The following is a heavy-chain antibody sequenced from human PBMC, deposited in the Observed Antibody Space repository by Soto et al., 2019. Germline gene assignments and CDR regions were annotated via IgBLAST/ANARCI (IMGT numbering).Heavy chain of an antibody. J-gene: IGHJ6*02. D-gene: IGHD2-15*01. CDR1: GFTVSSNY. V-gene: IGHV3-53*01. CDR2: IYSGGST. CDR3: ARAFVVAATYYYGMAV. Sequence: EVQLVESGGGLIQPGGSLRLSCAASGFTVSSNYMSWVRQAPGKGLEWVSVIYSGGSTYYADSVKGRFTISRDNSKNTLYLQLNSLRAEDTAVYYCARAFVVAATYYYGMAVWGQGTTVTVSS.